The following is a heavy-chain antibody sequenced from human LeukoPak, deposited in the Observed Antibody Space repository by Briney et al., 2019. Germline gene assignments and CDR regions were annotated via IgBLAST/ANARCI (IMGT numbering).Heavy chain of an antibody. Sequence: SETLSLTCAVYGGSFSGYYWSWIRQPPGKGLEWIGEINHSGSTNYNPSLKSRVTISVDTSKNQFSLKLSSVTAADTAVYYCARGLGLGRGSGSYVSSYFDYWGQGTLVTVSS. CDR3: ARGLGLGRGSGSYVSSYFDY. D-gene: IGHD3-10*01. V-gene: IGHV4-34*01. CDR2: INHSGST. J-gene: IGHJ4*02. CDR1: GGSFSGYY.